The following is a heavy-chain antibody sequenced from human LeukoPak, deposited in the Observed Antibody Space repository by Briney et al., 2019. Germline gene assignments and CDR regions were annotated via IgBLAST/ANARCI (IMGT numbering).Heavy chain of an antibody. CDR3: AREVVGATAGD. CDR1: GFIFSSYE. D-gene: IGHD1-26*01. J-gene: IGHJ4*02. CDR2: ISSSGSTK. Sequence: PGGSLRLSCEASGFIFSSYEMNWVRQAPGKGLEWVSYISSSGSTKYYADSVKGRFTISRDNAKNSLYLQMNSLRAEDTAVYYCAREVVGATAGDWGQGTLVTVSS. V-gene: IGHV3-48*03.